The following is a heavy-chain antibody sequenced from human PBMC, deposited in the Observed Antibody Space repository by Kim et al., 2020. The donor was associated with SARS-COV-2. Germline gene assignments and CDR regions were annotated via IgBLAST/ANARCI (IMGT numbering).Heavy chain of an antibody. V-gene: IGHV3-30*04. CDR2: ISYDGSNK. Sequence: GGSLRLSCAASGFTFSSYAMHWVRQAPGKGLEWVAVISYDGSNKYYADSVKGRFTISRDNSKNTLYLQMNSLRAEDTAVYYCARAPRGLRYFDWLYRTFLDYWCQGTLVTVSS. D-gene: IGHD3-9*01. CDR3: ARAPRGLRYFDWLYRTFLDY. J-gene: IGHJ4*02. CDR1: GFTFSSYA.